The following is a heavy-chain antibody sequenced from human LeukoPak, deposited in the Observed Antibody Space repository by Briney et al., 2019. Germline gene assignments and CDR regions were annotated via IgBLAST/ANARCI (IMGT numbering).Heavy chain of an antibody. Sequence: KPGGSLRLSCAASGFTFSDYYMSWIRQAPGKGLEWVSYISSSGNTIYYADSVKGRFIISRDNAKNSLYLQMNSLRAEDTAVYYCARFWGYPPLYYYGMDVWGQGTTVTVSS. CDR1: GFTFSDYY. J-gene: IGHJ6*02. CDR2: ISSSGNTI. D-gene: IGHD3-16*01. V-gene: IGHV3-11*01. CDR3: ARFWGYPPLYYYGMDV.